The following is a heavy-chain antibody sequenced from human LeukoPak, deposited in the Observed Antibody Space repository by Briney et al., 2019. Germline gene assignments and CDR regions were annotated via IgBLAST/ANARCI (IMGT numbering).Heavy chain of an antibody. CDR1: GFSFSSYA. Sequence: PGGSLRLSCATSGFSFSSYAMSWARQAPGKGLEWVSAMSSSDDGRYYAASGRGRFTISRDTSRSTLYLQMNSLRAEDAAVYYCAKAPVTSCRGAFCYPFDFWGQGTLVTVSS. CDR2: MSSSDDGR. D-gene: IGHD2-15*01. CDR3: AKAPVTSCRGAFCYPFDF. V-gene: IGHV3-23*01. J-gene: IGHJ4*02.